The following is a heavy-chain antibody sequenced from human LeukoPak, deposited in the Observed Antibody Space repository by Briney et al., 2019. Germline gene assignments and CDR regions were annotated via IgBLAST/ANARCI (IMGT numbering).Heavy chain of an antibody. D-gene: IGHD1-1*01. Sequence: GRSLRLSCAASGFTFSSYAMHWVRQAPGKGLEWVAVISYDGSNKYYADSVKGRFTISRDNSKNTLYLQMNSLRAEDTAVYYCASGPPHSGSLWADAFDIWGQGTMVTVPS. V-gene: IGHV3-30*01. CDR3: ASGPPHSGSLWADAFDI. CDR1: GFTFSSYA. CDR2: ISYDGSNK. J-gene: IGHJ3*02.